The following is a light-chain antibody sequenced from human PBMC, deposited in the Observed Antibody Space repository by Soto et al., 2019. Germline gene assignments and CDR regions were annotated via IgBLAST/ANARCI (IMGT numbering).Light chain of an antibody. J-gene: IGKJ3*01. V-gene: IGKV1-9*01. CDR3: QQLNSYPT. Sequence: DIQLTQSPSFLSASVGDRVTITCRASQGISSYLAWYQQKPGKAPNLLIYAASTLQSGVPSRFSGSGSGAEFTLTISSLQPKDFATYYCQQLNSYPTFGPGTKVDIK. CDR1: QGISSY. CDR2: AAS.